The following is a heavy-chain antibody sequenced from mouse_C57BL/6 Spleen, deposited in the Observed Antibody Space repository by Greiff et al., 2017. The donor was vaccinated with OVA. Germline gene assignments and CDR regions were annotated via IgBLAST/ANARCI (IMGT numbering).Heavy chain of an antibody. D-gene: IGHD1-1*01. CDR2: ILPGSGST. Sequence: QVQLQQSGAELMKPGASVKLSCKATGYTFTGYWIEWVKQRPGHGLEWIGEILPGSGSTNYNEKFKGKATFTADTSSNTAYMQLSSLATEDSTIDYCAGPSTTVPYYFDYWGQDTTLTVSS. CDR3: AGPSTTVPYYFDY. V-gene: IGHV1-9*01. CDR1: GYTFTGYW. J-gene: IGHJ2*01.